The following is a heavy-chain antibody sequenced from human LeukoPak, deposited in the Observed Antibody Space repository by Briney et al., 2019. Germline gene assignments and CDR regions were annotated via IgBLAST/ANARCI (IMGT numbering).Heavy chain of an antibody. CDR1: GGSFSGYY. V-gene: IGHV4-34*01. Sequence: SETLSLTCAVYGGSFSGYYWSWIRQPPGKGLEWIGEINHSGSTNYNPSLKSRVTISVDTSKNHFSLKLSSVTAADTAVYYCARGRFGDSSGWYGGDFDYWGQGTLVTVSS. D-gene: IGHD6-19*01. J-gene: IGHJ4*02. CDR3: ARGRFGDSSGWYGGDFDY. CDR2: INHSGST.